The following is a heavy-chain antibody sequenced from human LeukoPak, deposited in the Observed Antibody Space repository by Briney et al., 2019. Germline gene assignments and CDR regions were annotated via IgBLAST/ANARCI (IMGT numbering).Heavy chain of an antibody. V-gene: IGHV3-43*02. CDR1: GLSLGDYS. J-gene: IGHJ4*02. D-gene: IGHD3-3*01. CDR2: ISGDGGST. CDR3: AKTRVDYDFWSGYYGY. Sequence: KRGRSRRPSCAPAGLSLGDYSMGCVRQAARKGLEWVSFISGDGGSTYYADSLKGRFTISRDNSKDSLYLRMNSLRTEDTAVYYCAKTRVDYDFWSGYYGYWGQGTLVTVSS.